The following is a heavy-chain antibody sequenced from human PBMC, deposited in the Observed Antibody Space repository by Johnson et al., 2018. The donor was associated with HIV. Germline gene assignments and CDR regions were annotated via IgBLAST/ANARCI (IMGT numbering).Heavy chain of an antibody. J-gene: IGHJ3*02. D-gene: IGHD1-1*01. CDR3: ASGLDNWNDRDAFDI. V-gene: IGHV3-30-3*01. CDR2: ISYDGSNK. CDR1: GFTFSSYA. Sequence: QVQLVESGGGVVQPGRSLRLSCAASGFTFSSYAMHWVRQAPGKGLEWVAVISYDGSNKYYADSVKGRFTISRDNSKNTLYLQMNSLRAEDTAVYYCASGLDNWNDRDAFDIWGQGTMVT.